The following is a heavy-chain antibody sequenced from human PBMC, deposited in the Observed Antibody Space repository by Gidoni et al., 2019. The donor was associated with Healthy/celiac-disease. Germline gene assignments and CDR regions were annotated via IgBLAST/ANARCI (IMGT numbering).Heavy chain of an antibody. Sequence: EVQLLESGGGLVQPGGSLRLSCAASGFTFRSYAMRWVRQAQGKGLDWVAGISGSGGSTYYADSVKGRLTISRDNSKNTLYLKMNSLRAEDTAVYYCAKHYQWGAFDIWGQGTMVTVSS. CDR1: GFTFRSYA. J-gene: IGHJ3*02. CDR3: AKHYQWGAFDI. D-gene: IGHD1-26*01. CDR2: ISGSGGST. V-gene: IGHV3-23*01.